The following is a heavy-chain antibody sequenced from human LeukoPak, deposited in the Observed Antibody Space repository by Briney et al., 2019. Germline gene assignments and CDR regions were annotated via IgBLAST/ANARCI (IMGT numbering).Heavy chain of an antibody. CDR1: GFTFDDYA. D-gene: IGHD3-22*01. V-gene: IGHV3-9*01. J-gene: IGHJ3*02. Sequence: PGGSLRLSCAASGFTFDDYAMHWVRQAPGRGLEWVSGISWNSGSIGYADSVKGRFTISRDNAKNSLYLQMNSLRAEDTALYYCAKGRSGYYAFDIWGQGTMVTVSS. CDR2: ISWNSGSI. CDR3: AKGRSGYYAFDI.